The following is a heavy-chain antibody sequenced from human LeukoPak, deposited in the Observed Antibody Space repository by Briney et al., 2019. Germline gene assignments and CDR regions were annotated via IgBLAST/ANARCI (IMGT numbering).Heavy chain of an antibody. CDR3: ARDTAAAGTAHYYYYGMDV. CDR1: GGSISSYY. D-gene: IGHD6-13*01. CDR2: IYYSGST. J-gene: IGHJ6*02. V-gene: IGHV4-59*01. Sequence: SETLSLTCTVSGGSISSYYWSWIRQPPGKGLEWIGYIYYSGSTNYNSSLKSRVTISVDTSKNQFSLKLSSVTAADTAVYYCARDTAAAGTAHYYYYGMDVWGQGTTVTVSS.